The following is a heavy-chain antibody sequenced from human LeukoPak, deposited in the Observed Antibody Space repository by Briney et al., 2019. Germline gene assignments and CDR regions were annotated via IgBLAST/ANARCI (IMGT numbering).Heavy chain of an antibody. CDR1: GFTFSSYW. Sequence: PGGSLRLSCAASGFTFSSYWMHWVRQAPGKGLVWVSRINTDGSSTSYADSVKGRFTISRDNAKNTLYLQMNSLRAEDTAVYYCARIAAAGTATYYYMDVWGKGTTVTVSS. CDR2: INTDGSST. CDR3: ARIAAAGTATYYYMDV. V-gene: IGHV3-74*01. D-gene: IGHD6-13*01. J-gene: IGHJ6*03.